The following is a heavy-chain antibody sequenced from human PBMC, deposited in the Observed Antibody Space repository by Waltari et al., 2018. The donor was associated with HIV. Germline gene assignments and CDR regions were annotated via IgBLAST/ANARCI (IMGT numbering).Heavy chain of an antibody. V-gene: IGHV3-33*01. CDR2: ILYDGSNK. Sequence: QVQLVESGGGVVQPGRSLRLSCAASGFTFSSYGRHWVRQAPGKGLAWGAGILYDGSNKYYADSVKGRFTISRDNSKNTLYLQMNSLRAEDTAVYYCARVSDLRYSSGWYQFDYWGQGTLVTVSS. CDR1: GFTFSSYG. D-gene: IGHD6-19*01. CDR3: ARVSDLRYSSGWYQFDY. J-gene: IGHJ4*02.